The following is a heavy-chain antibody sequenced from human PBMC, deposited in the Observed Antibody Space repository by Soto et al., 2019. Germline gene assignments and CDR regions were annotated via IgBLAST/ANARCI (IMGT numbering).Heavy chain of an antibody. J-gene: IGHJ6*02. D-gene: IGHD6-13*01. Sequence: GESLKISCKGSGYSFTSYWISWVRQMPGKGLEWMGRIDPSDSYTNYSPSFQGHVTISADKSISTAYLQWSSLKASDTAMYYCARPALNRAEAGPGNYYYGLDVWGQGTTVTVSS. CDR2: IDPSDSYT. CDR1: GYSFTSYW. V-gene: IGHV5-10-1*01. CDR3: ARPALNRAEAGPGNYYYGLDV.